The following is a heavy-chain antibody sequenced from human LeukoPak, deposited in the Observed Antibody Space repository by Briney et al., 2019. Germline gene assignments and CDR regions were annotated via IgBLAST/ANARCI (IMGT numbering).Heavy chain of an antibody. D-gene: IGHD3-10*01. CDR1: GFTFSSYS. V-gene: IGHV3-21*01. Sequence: GGSLRLSCAASGFTFSSYSMNWVRQAPGKGLEWVSSISSSSSYIYYADSVKGRFTISRDNAKNSLYLQMNSLRAEDTAVYYCARDWYGSGSSCDYWGQGTLVTVSS. J-gene: IGHJ4*02. CDR3: ARDWYGSGSSCDY. CDR2: ISSSSSYI.